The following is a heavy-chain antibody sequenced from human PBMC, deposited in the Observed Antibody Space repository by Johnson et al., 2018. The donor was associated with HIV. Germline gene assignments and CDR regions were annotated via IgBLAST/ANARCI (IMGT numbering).Heavy chain of an antibody. CDR2: ISWNSGSI. CDR1: GFTFDDYA. Sequence: VQLVESGGGLVKPGGSLRLSCAASGFTFDDYAMHWVRQAPGKGLKWVSGISWNSGSIGYADSVKGRFTISRDNAKNTLYLQMNSLRGEDTALYYCAKAQGSLPVEIYAFDIWGQGTMVTVSS. CDR3: AKAQGSLPVEIYAFDI. J-gene: IGHJ3*02. V-gene: IGHV3-9*01. D-gene: IGHD1-26*01.